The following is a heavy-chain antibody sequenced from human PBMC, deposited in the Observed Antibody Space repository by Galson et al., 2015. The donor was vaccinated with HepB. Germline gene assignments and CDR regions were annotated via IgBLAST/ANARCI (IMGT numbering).Heavy chain of an antibody. Sequence: SLRLSCAASGFTFSSYAMSWVRQAPGKGLEWVSAISGSGGSTYYADSVKGRFTISRDNSKNTLYLQMNSLRAEDTAVYYCARRGLGYYDSSGPFDPWGQGTLVTVSS. CDR3: ARRGLGYYDSSGPFDP. V-gene: IGHV3-23*01. D-gene: IGHD3-22*01. J-gene: IGHJ5*02. CDR2: ISGSGGST. CDR1: GFTFSSYA.